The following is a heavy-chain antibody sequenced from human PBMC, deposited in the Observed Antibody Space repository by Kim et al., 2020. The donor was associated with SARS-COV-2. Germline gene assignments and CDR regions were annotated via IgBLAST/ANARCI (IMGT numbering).Heavy chain of an antibody. CDR1: GYDFSDYW. Sequence: GESLKISCEVSGYDFSDYWIAWVRQVPGKGLEWMGIIYPGDSDTKYSPSFQGQVTISADKSISTAYLQWNSLEASDTAMYYCARRRGDMITVSLYFDFWGQGTLVTVSS. CDR3: ARRRGDMITVSLYFDF. D-gene: IGHD3-16*01. J-gene: IGHJ4*02. CDR2: IYPGDSDT. V-gene: IGHV5-51*01.